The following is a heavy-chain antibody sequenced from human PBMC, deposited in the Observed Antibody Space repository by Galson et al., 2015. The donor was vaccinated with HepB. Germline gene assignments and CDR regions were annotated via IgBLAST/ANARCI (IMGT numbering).Heavy chain of an antibody. CDR3: ASEDMGLYYSGMDV. D-gene: IGHD4/OR15-4a*01. CDR2: INPSSGST. Sequence: SVKVSCKASGYTFTSYYMHWVRQAPGQGLEWMGIINPSSGSTSYAQKFQGRVTMTRATSTSTVYMELSSLRSEDTAVYYCASEDMGLYYSGMDVWGQGTPVTVSS. CDR1: GYTFTSYY. J-gene: IGHJ6*02. V-gene: IGHV1-46*01.